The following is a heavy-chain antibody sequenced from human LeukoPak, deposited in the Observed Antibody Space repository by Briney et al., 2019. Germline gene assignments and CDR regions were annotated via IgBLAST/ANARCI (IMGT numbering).Heavy chain of an antibody. Sequence: GGSLRLSCEASGLSFSSYCMSWIRQAPGKGLEWVSYITNNGRSKNYADAVKGRFTISRDNAKKSVYLMMMNLIAEDTAVFYFAREASGNYHVFDSWGQGTLVTVSS. D-gene: IGHD1-26*01. CDR1: GLSFSSYC. J-gene: IGHJ4*02. V-gene: IGHV3-11*04. CDR2: ITNNGRSK. CDR3: AREASGNYHVFDS.